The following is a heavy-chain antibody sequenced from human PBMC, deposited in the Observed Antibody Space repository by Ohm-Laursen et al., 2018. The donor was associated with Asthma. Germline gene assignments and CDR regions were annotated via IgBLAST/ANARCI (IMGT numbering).Heavy chain of an antibody. CDR1: GYTFTSYA. D-gene: IGHD3-3*01. J-gene: IGHJ5*02. V-gene: IGHV1-3*01. CDR2: INAGNGNT. Sequence: GASVKVSCKAPGYTFTSYAMHWVRQAPGQRLEWMGWINAGNGNTKYSQKFQGRVTITRDTSASTAYMELSSLRSEDTAVYYCAGDIRYDFWSVNWFDPWGQGTLVTVSS. CDR3: AGDIRYDFWSVNWFDP.